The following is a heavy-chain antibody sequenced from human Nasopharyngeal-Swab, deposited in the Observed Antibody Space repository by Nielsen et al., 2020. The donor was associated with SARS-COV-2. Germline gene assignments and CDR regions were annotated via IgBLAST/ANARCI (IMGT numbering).Heavy chain of an antibody. J-gene: IGHJ6*02. Sequence: GGSLRLSCAASGFTVSSNYMSWVRQAPGKGLEWVSVIYSGGSTYYADSVKGRSTISRDNSKNTLYLQMNSLRAEDTAVYYCARVAAGGFDWYSRYYGMDVWGQGTTVTVSS. CDR3: ARVAAGGFDWYSRYYGMDV. V-gene: IGHV3-53*01. D-gene: IGHD3-9*01. CDR1: GFTVSSNY. CDR2: IYSGGST.